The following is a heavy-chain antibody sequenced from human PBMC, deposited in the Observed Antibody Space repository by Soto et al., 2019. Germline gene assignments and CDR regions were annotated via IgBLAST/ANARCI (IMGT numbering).Heavy chain of an antibody. CDR1: GYTFTSYD. D-gene: IGHD2-2*01. J-gene: IGHJ4*02. Sequence: QVQLVQSGAEVKKPGASVKVSCKASGYTFTSYDINWVRQATGQGLEWMGWMNPNSGNTGYAQKYQGRVTMTRNTSISTAYMELSSLRSEDTAVYYCARGLLGGLPVPAAIGVYWGQGTLVTVSS. CDR3: ARGLLGGLPVPAAIGVY. V-gene: IGHV1-8*01. CDR2: MNPNSGNT.